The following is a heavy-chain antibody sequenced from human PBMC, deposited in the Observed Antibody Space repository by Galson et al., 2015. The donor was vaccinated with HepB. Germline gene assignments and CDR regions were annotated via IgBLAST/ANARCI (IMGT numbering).Heavy chain of an antibody. D-gene: IGHD1-26*01. J-gene: IGHJ4*02. CDR3: ARHHIPWEPRDYFDY. CDR1: GYSFTSYW. Sequence: QSGAEVKKPGESLKISCKGSGYSFTSYWIGWVRQMPGKGLGWMGIIYPGDSDTRYSPSFQGQVTISADKSISTAYLQWSSLKASDTAMYYCARHHIPWEPRDYFDYWGQGTLVTVSS. V-gene: IGHV5-51*01. CDR2: IYPGDSDT.